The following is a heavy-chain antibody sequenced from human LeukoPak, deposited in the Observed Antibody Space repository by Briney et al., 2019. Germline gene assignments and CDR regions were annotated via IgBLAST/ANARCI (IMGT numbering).Heavy chain of an antibody. V-gene: IGHV4-38-2*02. J-gene: IGHJ5*02. D-gene: IGHD3-9*01. CDR3: ARDFDILTGYFPWGWFDP. CDR1: GYSISNGYY. Sequence: PSETLSLTCTVSGYSISNGYYWGWIRQPPGKGLEWIGSIYHSGHTYYNPSLKSRVTISVDTSKNQFSLKLSSVTAADTAVYYCARDFDILTGYFPWGWFDPWGQGTLVTVSS. CDR2: IYHSGHT.